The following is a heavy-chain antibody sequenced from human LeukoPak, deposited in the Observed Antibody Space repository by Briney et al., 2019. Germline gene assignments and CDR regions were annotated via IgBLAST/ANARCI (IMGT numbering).Heavy chain of an antibody. CDR2: IKRDESER. V-gene: IGHV3-7*01. CDR1: GFTFSNYW. Sequence: GGSLRLSCAASGFTFSNYWMSWVRQAPGKGLEWVANIKRDESERYYVDSVRGRFTISRDNAKRSLYLRMDSLRAEDKAMYFCTRVVDSSSSRYQAMPYWGQGTLVTVSS. D-gene: IGHD2-2*01. CDR3: TRVVDSSSSRYQAMPY. J-gene: IGHJ4*02.